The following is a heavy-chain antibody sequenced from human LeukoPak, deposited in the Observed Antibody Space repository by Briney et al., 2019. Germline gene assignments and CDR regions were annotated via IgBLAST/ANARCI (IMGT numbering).Heavy chain of an antibody. CDR2: IYYSGST. J-gene: IGHJ4*02. CDR1: GGSISSGGYY. V-gene: IGHV4-31*03. CDR3: ARVVGSSGWYWALDY. Sequence: SETLSLTCTVSGGSISSGGYYWSWIRQRPGKGLEWIGYIYYSGSTYYNPSLKSRVTISVDTSKNQFSLKLSSVTAADTAVYYCARVVGSSGWYWALDYWGQGTLVTVSS. D-gene: IGHD6-19*01.